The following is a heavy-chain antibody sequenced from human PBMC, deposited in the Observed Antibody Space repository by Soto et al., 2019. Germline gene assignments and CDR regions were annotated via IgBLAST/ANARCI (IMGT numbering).Heavy chain of an antibody. CDR3: ARDSRITMVRGSTKTYGMDV. V-gene: IGHV3-30-3*01. J-gene: IGHJ6*02. Sequence: GGSLRLSCAASGFTFSSYAMHWVRQAPGKGLEWVAVISYDGSNKYYADSVKGRFTISRDNSKNTLYLQMNSLRAEDTAVHYCARDSRITMVRGSTKTYGMDVWGQGNTVTVSS. D-gene: IGHD3-10*01. CDR2: ISYDGSNK. CDR1: GFTFSSYA.